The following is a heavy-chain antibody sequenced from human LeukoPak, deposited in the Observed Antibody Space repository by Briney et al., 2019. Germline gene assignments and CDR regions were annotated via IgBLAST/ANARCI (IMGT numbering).Heavy chain of an antibody. J-gene: IGHJ5*02. V-gene: IGHV3-64*01. CDR3: ARGGRAGDCTNCPNWSDP. CDR2: ISSNGGST. CDR1: GFTFSSYA. Sequence: GGSLRLSCAASGFTFSSYAMHWVRQAPGKGLEYVSAISSNGGSTYYANSVKGRFTISRDNSKNTLYLQMGSLRAEDMAVYYCARGGRAGDCTNCPNWSDPWGQGTLVSVSS. D-gene: IGHD2-2*01.